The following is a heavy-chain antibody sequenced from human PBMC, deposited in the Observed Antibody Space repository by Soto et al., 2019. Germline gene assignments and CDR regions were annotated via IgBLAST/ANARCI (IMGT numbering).Heavy chain of an antibody. Sequence: PGESMKISCDGSGCTFRSHFVMLISTAPGKVLQWLSTISASGPTTYYADSVKCRYTISRDNSMNTLYLQMNRLRAEDTAVYYCENGSRHGGNSYYFDYRAQAPQVTV. CDR2: ISASGPTT. J-gene: IGHJ4*02. CDR3: ENGSRHGGNSYYFDY. D-gene: IGHD2-21*01. V-gene: IGHV3-23*01. CDR1: GCTFRSHF.